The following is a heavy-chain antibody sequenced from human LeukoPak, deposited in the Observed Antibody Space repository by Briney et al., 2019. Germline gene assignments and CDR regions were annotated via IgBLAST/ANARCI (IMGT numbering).Heavy chain of an antibody. V-gene: IGHV4-59*08. CDR3: ARHSYGSRTVDY. CDR1: GGSISSYY. J-gene: IGHJ4*02. CDR2: IYYSGST. D-gene: IGHD5-18*01. Sequence: SETLSLTCTVSGGSISSYYWSWIRQPPGKGLEWIGYIYYSGSTNYNPSLKSRVTISVDTSKNQFSLKLSSVTAADTAVYYCARHSYGSRTVDYWGQGTLVTVSS.